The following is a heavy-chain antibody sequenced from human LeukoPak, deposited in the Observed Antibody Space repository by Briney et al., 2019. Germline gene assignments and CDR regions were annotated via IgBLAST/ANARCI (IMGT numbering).Heavy chain of an antibody. V-gene: IGHV3-48*03. J-gene: IGHJ2*01. CDR2: ISSSGSTI. CDR1: GFTFSSYE. D-gene: IGHD3-9*01. Sequence: GGSLRLSCAASGFTFSSYEMNWVRQAPGKGLEWVSYISSSGSTIYYADSVKGRFTISRDNSKNTLYLQMNSLRPEDTAVYYCAKGGDILTGYYLYWYFDLWGRGTLVTVSS. CDR3: AKGGDILTGYYLYWYFDL.